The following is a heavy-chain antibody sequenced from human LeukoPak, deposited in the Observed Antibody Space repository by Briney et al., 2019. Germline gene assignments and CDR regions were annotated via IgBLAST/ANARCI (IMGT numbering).Heavy chain of an antibody. D-gene: IGHD1-26*01. J-gene: IGHJ5*02. CDR3: ARVVVSIGSWFDP. V-gene: IGHV4-61*02. CDR2: IYTSGST. CDR1: GGCISSSSYY. Sequence: PSETLSLTCTVSGGCISSSSYYWGWIRQPPGKGLEWIGRIYTSGSTNYNPSLKSRVTISVDTSKNQFSLKLSSVTAADTAVYYCARVVVSIGSWFDPWGQGTLVTVSS.